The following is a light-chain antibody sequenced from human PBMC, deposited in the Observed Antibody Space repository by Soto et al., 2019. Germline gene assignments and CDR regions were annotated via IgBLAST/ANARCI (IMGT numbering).Light chain of an antibody. CDR2: GAS. J-gene: IGKJ4*01. Sequence: EIVLTQSPGTLSLSPGERATLSCRASQSVSSSYLAWYQQKPGQAPRLLIYGASSRATGIPNSFSGSGYGTHFTLPISRLEPDGFAVYYSPQYGSSLTFGRGTKVEIK. V-gene: IGKV3-20*01. CDR1: QSVSSSY. CDR3: PQYGSSLT.